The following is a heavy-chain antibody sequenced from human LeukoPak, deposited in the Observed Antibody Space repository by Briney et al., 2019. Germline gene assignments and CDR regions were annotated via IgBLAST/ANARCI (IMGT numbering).Heavy chain of an antibody. Sequence: GESLKISCKGSGYSFISYRIGWVRQMPGKGLEWMGIIYPGDSDTRYSPSFQGQVTISADKSISTAYLQWSSLKASDTAMYYCARCGDSSGYYFDYWGQGTLVTVSS. CDR3: ARCGDSSGYYFDY. CDR2: IYPGDSDT. D-gene: IGHD3-22*01. V-gene: IGHV5-51*01. J-gene: IGHJ4*02. CDR1: GYSFISYR.